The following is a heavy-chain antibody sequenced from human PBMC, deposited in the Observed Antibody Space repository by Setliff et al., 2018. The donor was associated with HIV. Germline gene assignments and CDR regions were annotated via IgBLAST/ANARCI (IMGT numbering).Heavy chain of an antibody. Sequence: PGGSLRLSCAASGFTFSSYGMNWVRQAPGKGLEWVSSISSSISYIYYADSVKGRFTISRDNAKNSLYLQMNSLRAEDTAVYYCARDKLYYDSSAYYGPVDYWGQGTLVTVSS. CDR3: ARDKLYYDSSAYYGPVDY. CDR2: ISSSISYI. V-gene: IGHV3-21*01. D-gene: IGHD3-22*01. J-gene: IGHJ4*02. CDR1: GFTFSSYG.